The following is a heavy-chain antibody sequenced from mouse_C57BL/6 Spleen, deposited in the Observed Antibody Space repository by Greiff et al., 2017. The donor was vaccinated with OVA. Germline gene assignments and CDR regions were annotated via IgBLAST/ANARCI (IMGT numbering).Heavy chain of an antibody. D-gene: IGHD2-1*01. Sequence: QVQLQQSGAELVMPGASVKLSCKASGYTFTSYWMHWVKQRPGQGLEWIGEIDPSDSYTNYNQKFKGKSTLTVDKSSSTAYMQLSSLTSEDSAVYYCARSKTIYYGNYAWFAYWGQGTLVTVSA. V-gene: IGHV1-69*01. CDR1: GYTFTSYW. J-gene: IGHJ3*01. CDR2: IDPSDSYT. CDR3: ARSKTIYYGNYAWFAY.